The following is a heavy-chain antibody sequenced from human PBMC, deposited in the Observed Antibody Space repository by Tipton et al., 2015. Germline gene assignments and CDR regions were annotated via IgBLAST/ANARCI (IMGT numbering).Heavy chain of an antibody. J-gene: IGHJ1*01. CDR2: ISWNSGSI. D-gene: IGHD5-12*01. CDR1: GFSFDDYA. CDR3: VKESPGGLQYFQH. V-gene: IGHV3-9*01. Sequence: SLRLSCAASGFSFDDYAMHWVRQGPGKGLEWVSGISWNSGSIGYGNSVKGRFTISRDNAKNSLYLQMNSLRAEDTALYYCVKESPGGLQYFQHWGQGTLVTVSS.